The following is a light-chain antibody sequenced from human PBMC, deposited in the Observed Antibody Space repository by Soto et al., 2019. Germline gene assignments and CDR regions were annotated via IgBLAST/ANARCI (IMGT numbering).Light chain of an antibody. CDR2: QDS. V-gene: IGLV3-1*01. Sequence: VLTQPPSVSVSPGQTASITCSGDKLGDKYVCWYHQKPGQSPVLVIYQDSKRPSGIPERFSGSNSGNTATLTISGTQPMDEADYYCQAWDRSTGVFGTGTKVTVL. CDR3: QAWDRSTGV. CDR1: KLGDKY. J-gene: IGLJ1*01.